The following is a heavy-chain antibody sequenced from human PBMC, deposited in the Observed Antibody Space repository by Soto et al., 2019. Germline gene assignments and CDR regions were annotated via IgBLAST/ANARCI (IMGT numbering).Heavy chain of an antibody. D-gene: IGHD1-1*01. V-gene: IGHV3-23*01. CDR2: INDRGDTT. CDR3: AKDKPGTTSFDY. CDR1: GFTISRDA. J-gene: IGHJ4*02. Sequence: GGSLRLSCAASGFTISRDALSWVRQAPGKGLEWVAAINDRGDTTHYADSVKGRFTISRDTSKNTLYLQMNTLRAEDTAVYYCAKDKPGTTSFDYWGRGTLVTVSS.